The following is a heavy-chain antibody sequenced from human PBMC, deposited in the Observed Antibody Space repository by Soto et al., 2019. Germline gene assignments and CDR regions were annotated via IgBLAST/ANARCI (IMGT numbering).Heavy chain of an antibody. CDR2: IYYSGST. J-gene: IGHJ6*02. D-gene: IGHD6-13*01. Sequence: QVQLQESGPGLVKPSETLSLTCTVSGGSVSSGSYYWSWIRQPPGKGLEWIGYIYYSGSTNYNPSLKSRVTISVDTSKNQFSLKLSSVTAADTAVYYCATRYGGYSSYSGMDVWGQGTTVTVSS. V-gene: IGHV4-61*01. CDR3: ATRYGGYSSYSGMDV. CDR1: GGSVSSGSYY.